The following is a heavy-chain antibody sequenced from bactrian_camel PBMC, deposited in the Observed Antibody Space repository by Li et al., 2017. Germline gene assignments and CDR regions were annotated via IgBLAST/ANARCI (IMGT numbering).Heavy chain of an antibody. CDR3: AKGPGYYSEWDA. J-gene: IGHJ6*01. CDR1: HYSGYS. D-gene: IGHD4*01. Sequence: VQLVESGGGSVQAGGSLRLSCARHYSGYSMAWFRQAPGLEREGVAALLIDESTMYADSVKGRFTVSRINAYNTLHLQLSRLKPEDTAIYYCAKGPGYYSEWDAWGQGTQV. V-gene: IGHV3S53*01. CDR2: LLIDEST.